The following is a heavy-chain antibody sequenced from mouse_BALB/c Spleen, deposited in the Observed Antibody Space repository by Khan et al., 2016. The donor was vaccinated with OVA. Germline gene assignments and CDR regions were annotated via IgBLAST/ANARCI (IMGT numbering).Heavy chain of an antibody. CDR1: GYTFTSYY. J-gene: IGHJ3*01. Sequence: QVQLQQSGAELVKPGTSVKLSCKASGYTFTSYYMYWVKQRPGQGLEWIVEINPSNGGTNFNEKFKSKATLTVDKSSSTAYMQLSSLTSEDSAVYYCTRSGYGSFAYWGQGTLVTVSA. CDR2: INPSNGGT. V-gene: IGHV1S81*02. D-gene: IGHD2-1*01. CDR3: TRSGYGSFAY.